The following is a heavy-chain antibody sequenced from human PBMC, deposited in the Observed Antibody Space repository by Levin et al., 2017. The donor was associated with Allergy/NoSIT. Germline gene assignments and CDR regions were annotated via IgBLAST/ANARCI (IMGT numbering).Heavy chain of an antibody. CDR3: ARAWGRITGTTGVMWFDP. J-gene: IGHJ5*02. CDR2: IYYSGST. CDR1: GGSISSYY. Sequence: SETLSLTCTVSGGSISSYYWSWIRQPPGKGLEWIGYIYYSGSTNYNPSLKSRVTISVDTSKNQFSLKLSSVTAADTAVYYCARAWGRITGTTGVMWFDPWGQGTLVTVSS. V-gene: IGHV4-59*01. D-gene: IGHD1-20*01.